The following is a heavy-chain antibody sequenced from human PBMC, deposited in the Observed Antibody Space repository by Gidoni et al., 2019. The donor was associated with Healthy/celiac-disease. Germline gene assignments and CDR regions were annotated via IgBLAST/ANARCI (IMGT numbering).Heavy chain of an antibody. CDR3: ARDVTNYYGSGSYYHDAFDI. CDR1: GFTFSSYS. CDR2: ISSSSSTI. J-gene: IGHJ3*02. Sequence: EVQLVASGGGLVQPGGSLRLSCAASGFTFSSYSMNWVRQAPGTGLERVSYISSSSSTIYYADSVKGRFTISRDNAKNSLYLQINSLRAEDTAVYYCARDVTNYYGSGSYYHDAFDIWGQGTMVTVSS. V-gene: IGHV3-48*01. D-gene: IGHD3-10*01.